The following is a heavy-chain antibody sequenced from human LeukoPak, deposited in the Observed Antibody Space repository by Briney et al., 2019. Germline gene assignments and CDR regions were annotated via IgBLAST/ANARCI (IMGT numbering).Heavy chain of an antibody. CDR1: GGSISSGGYS. CDR3: ARVYCSSTSCYRGGMDV. D-gene: IGHD2-2*01. V-gene: IGHV4-30-2*01. Sequence: SETLSLTCAVSGGSISSGGYSWSWIRQPPGKGLEWIGYIYHSGSTYYNPSLKSRVTISVDRSKNQFSLKLSSVTAADTAVYYCARVYCSSTSCYRGGMDVWGQGTTVTVSS. J-gene: IGHJ6*02. CDR2: IYHSGST.